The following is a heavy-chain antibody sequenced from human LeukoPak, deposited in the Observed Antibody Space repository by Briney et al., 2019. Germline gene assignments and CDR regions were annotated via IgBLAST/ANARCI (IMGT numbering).Heavy chain of an antibody. Sequence: SETLSLTCAVYGGSFSGYYWSWIRQPPGKGLEWIGEINHSGSTNYDPSLKSRVTISVDTSKNQFSLKLSSVTAADTAVYYCARGQWRRAFDIWGQGTMVTVSS. CDR3: ARGQWRRAFDI. CDR1: GGSFSGYY. D-gene: IGHD6-19*01. CDR2: INHSGST. V-gene: IGHV4-34*01. J-gene: IGHJ3*02.